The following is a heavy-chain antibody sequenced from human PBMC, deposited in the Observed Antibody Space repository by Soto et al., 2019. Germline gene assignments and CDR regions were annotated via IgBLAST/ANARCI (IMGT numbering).Heavy chain of an antibody. CDR2: IYYSGGT. Sequence: SETLSLTCTVSGGSISSSNYHWGWIRQAPGKGLEWIGNIYYSGGTYYNPSLKSRVIVSVDTSKNQFSLKLSSVTAADTAVYYCARRVVGAIKGFDYWGQGTLVTVSS. D-gene: IGHD1-26*01. V-gene: IGHV4-39*01. CDR1: GGSISSSNYH. J-gene: IGHJ4*02. CDR3: ARRVVGAIKGFDY.